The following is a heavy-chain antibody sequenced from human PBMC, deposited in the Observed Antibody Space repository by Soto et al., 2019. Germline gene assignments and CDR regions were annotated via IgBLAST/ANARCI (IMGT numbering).Heavy chain of an antibody. CDR2: ISSSSSYI. CDR3: ARGVVDGDYYFDY. D-gene: IGHD4-17*01. J-gene: IGHJ4*02. CDR1: GFTFSSYS. V-gene: IGHV3-21*04. Sequence: GSLRLSCAASGFTFSSYSMNWVRQAPGKGLEWVSSISSSSSYIYYADSVKGRFTISRDNAKNSLYLQMNSLRAEDTAVYYCARGVVDGDYYFDYWGQGTLVTVSS.